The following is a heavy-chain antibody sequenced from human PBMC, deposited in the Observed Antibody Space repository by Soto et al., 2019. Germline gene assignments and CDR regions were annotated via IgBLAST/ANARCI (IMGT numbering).Heavy chain of an antibody. Sequence: SVKVSCKASGGTFSSYAISWVRQAPGQGLEWMGGIIPIFGTANYAQKFQGRVTITADESTSTAYMELSSLRSEDTAVYYCARVSIFGVVIRPVYYYYGMDVWGQGTTVTVSS. D-gene: IGHD3-3*01. CDR2: IIPIFGTA. V-gene: IGHV1-69*13. CDR1: GGTFSSYA. J-gene: IGHJ6*02. CDR3: ARVSIFGVVIRPVYYYYGMDV.